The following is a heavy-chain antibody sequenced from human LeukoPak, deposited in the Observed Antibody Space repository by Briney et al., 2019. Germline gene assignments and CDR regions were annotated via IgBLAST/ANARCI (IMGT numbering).Heavy chain of an antibody. Sequence: SETLSLTCAVSGYSISSGYYWGWIRQPPGKGLEWIGSIYHSGSTYYNPSLKSRVTISVDTSKNQFSLKLSSVTAADTAVYYCARYIAARDYWGQGTLVTVSS. CDR3: ARYIAARDY. J-gene: IGHJ4*02. CDR2: IYHSGST. V-gene: IGHV4-38-2*01. D-gene: IGHD6-6*01. CDR1: GYSISSGYY.